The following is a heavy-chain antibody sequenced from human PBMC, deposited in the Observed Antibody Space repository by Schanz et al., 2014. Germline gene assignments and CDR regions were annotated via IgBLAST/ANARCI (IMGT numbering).Heavy chain of an antibody. Sequence: EVQLVESGGGLVQPGGSLRLSCAASGFTVSSNYMSWVRQAPGKGLEWVSVIYTSGSTYYADSVRGRFTTSRDNSKNTMYLQMNSLRAEDTAVYYCVKDLQRELLRDDHYYGMDVWGQGTTVTVSS. CDR1: GFTVSSNY. CDR3: VKDLQRELLRDDHYYGMDV. D-gene: IGHD1-26*01. CDR2: IYTSGST. J-gene: IGHJ6*02. V-gene: IGHV3-66*01.